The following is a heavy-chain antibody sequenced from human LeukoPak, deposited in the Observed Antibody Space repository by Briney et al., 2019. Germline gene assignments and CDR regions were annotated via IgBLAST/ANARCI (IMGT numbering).Heavy chain of an antibody. D-gene: IGHD1-14*01. Sequence: GSSVKVSFKASGGTFSIYTITWVRQAPGQGLEWMGRIIPILGKPNYVQKFQGRVTITADKSTSTAYMELSSLRSEDTAVYYCFGNYSGMDVWGQGTTVTVSS. J-gene: IGHJ6*02. V-gene: IGHV1-69*02. CDR3: FGNYSGMDV. CDR2: IIPILGKP. CDR1: GGTFSIYT.